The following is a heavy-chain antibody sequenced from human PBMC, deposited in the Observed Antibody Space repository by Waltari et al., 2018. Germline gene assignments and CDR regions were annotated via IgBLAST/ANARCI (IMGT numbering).Heavy chain of an antibody. Sequence: EVQLVESGGGLVKPGGSLRLSCAASGLPFSNFTMNWVRQTPGRGLEWVSSIGPTSRYIYYADSMKGRFTISRDNAKNSLSLQMDSLRAEDTAVYYCARMLDAFDIWGHGTMVTVSS. CDR3: ARMLDAFDI. D-gene: IGHD3-10*02. V-gene: IGHV3-21*01. CDR1: GLPFSNFT. J-gene: IGHJ3*02. CDR2: IGPTSRYI.